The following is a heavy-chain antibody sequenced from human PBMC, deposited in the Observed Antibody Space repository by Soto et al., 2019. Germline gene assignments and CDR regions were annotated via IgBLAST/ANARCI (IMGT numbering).Heavy chain of an antibody. D-gene: IGHD5-18*01. J-gene: IGHJ5*02. Sequence: PSETLSLTCTVSGGSVSSGSYYWSWIRQPPGKGLEWIGYIYYSGSTNYNPSLKSRVTISVDTSKNQFSLKLSSVTAADTAVYYCARDFAYSYGLGVNWFDPWGQGTLVTVSS. CDR3: ARDFAYSYGLGVNWFDP. CDR2: IYYSGST. CDR1: GGSVSSGSYY. V-gene: IGHV4-61*01.